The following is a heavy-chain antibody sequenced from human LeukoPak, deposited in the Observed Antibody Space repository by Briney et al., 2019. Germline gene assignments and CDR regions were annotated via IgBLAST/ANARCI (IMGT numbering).Heavy chain of an antibody. CDR2: INTNTGNP. Sequence: ASVKVSCKASGYTFTSYDINWVRQAPGQGLEWMGWINTNTGNPTYAQGFTGRFVFSLDTSVSTANLQISSLKAEDTAVYYCARVEVKWELLLDYWGQGTLVTVSS. D-gene: IGHD1-26*01. V-gene: IGHV7-4-1*02. CDR1: GYTFTSYD. J-gene: IGHJ4*02. CDR3: ARVEVKWELLLDY.